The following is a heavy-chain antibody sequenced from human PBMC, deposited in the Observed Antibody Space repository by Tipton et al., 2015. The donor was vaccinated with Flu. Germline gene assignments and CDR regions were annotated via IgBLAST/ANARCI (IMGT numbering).Heavy chain of an antibody. Sequence: TLSLTCTVSGGSINGYYWTWIRQPAGKRLEWIGRIYSSGGTTYNPSLKGRVTMSVDTSKNQFSLNLSSVTAADTAVYYCARWRDGFVAPSEEMPTKNGFDSWGQGTMVTVSS. CDR3: ARWRDGFVAPSEEMPTKNGFDS. D-gene: IGHD5-24*01. V-gene: IGHV4-4*07. CDR2: IYSSGGT. CDR1: GGSINGYY. J-gene: IGHJ3*02.